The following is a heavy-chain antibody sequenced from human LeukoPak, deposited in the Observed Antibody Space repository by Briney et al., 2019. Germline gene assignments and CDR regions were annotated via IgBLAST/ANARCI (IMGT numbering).Heavy chain of an antibody. CDR1: GFTVSSNY. J-gene: IGHJ4*02. CDR2: ITGTGGST. CDR3: AKYRGSGWFLDY. V-gene: IGHV3-23*01. D-gene: IGHD6-19*01. Sequence: PGGSLRLSCAASGFTVSSNYMSRVRQAPGKGLEWVSAITGTGGSTYYADSVKGRFTISRDNSKSTLFLQMNSLRAEDTAVYYCAKYRGSGWFLDYWGQGTLVTVSS.